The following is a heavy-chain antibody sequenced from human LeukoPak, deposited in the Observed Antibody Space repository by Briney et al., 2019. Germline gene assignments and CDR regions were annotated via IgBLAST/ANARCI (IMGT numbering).Heavy chain of an antibody. Sequence: ASVKVSCRASGYTFTRHYMNWVRQAPGQGLEWMGKINPSSGGTGYAQKFQGRVTMTRDTSTSTVYMELTSLRSEDTAVYYCARDGLYCTNGVCSSDIWGQGTLVTVSS. CDR2: INPSSGGT. J-gene: IGHJ3*02. CDR1: GYTFTRHY. D-gene: IGHD2-8*01. CDR3: ARDGLYCTNGVCSSDI. V-gene: IGHV1-46*01.